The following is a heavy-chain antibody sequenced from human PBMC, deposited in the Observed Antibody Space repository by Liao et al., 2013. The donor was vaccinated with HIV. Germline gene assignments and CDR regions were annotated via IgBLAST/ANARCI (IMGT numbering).Heavy chain of an antibody. CDR3: AREERSVGYDSGSFYTYYYMDV. Sequence: QVQLQESGPGLVKPSQTLSLTCAVSGGSVSSGYYYWSWIRQPAGKGLEWIGRFYTNGSSNYNPSLKSRVTISLDTSKDQLSLKLSSVTAADTAVYYCAREERSVGYDSGSFYTYYYMDVWGKGATVTVSS. CDR1: GGSVSSGYYY. J-gene: IGHJ6*03. V-gene: IGHV4-61*02. CDR2: FYTNGSS. D-gene: IGHD3-10*01.